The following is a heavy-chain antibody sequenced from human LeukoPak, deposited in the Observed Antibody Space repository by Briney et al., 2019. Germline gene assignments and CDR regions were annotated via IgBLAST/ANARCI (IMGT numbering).Heavy chain of an antibody. Sequence: SETLSLTCTVSGGSISSSSYNWRWIRQPPGKGLERIASMYYTGSTHYNPSLQSRVTISVDASKNQFSLKLRSVTAADTAVYYCASPFRYFDWFPYSYMDVWGKGTTVIVSS. V-gene: IGHV4-39*01. J-gene: IGHJ6*03. CDR1: GGSISSSSYN. D-gene: IGHD3-9*01. CDR3: ASPFRYFDWFPYSYMDV. CDR2: MYYTGST.